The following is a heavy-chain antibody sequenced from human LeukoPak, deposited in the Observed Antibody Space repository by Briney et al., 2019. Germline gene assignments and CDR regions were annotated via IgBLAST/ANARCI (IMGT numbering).Heavy chain of an antibody. CDR1: GFTFSADA. CDR2: IGGSSSSI. Sequence: PGGSLRLSCAASGFTFSADAMNWVRQAPGKGLEWVSSIGGSSSSIYYADSVKGRFTISRDNAKNSLYLQMNSLRAEDTAVYYCAKDLSGDTNWFDPWGQGTLVTVSS. J-gene: IGHJ5*02. D-gene: IGHD4-17*01. V-gene: IGHV3-21*04. CDR3: AKDLSGDTNWFDP.